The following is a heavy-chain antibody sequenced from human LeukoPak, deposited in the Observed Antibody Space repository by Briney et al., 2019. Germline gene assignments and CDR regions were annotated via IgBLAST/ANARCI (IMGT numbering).Heavy chain of an antibody. J-gene: IGHJ4*02. V-gene: IGHV1-46*01. CDR3: SAGRSGYDQFDY. CDR1: GYTFTSYY. D-gene: IGHD5-12*01. CDR2: INPSGGST. Sequence: GASVKVSCKASGYTFTSYYMHWVRQAPGQGLEWMGIINPSGGSTSYAQKFQGRVTMTRDTSTSTVYMELSSLRSEDTAVYYCSAGRSGYDQFDYWGQGTLVTVSS.